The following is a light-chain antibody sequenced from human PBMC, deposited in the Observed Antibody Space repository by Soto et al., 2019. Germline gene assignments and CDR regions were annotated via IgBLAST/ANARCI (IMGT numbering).Light chain of an antibody. CDR3: QSYDSSLEV. V-gene: IGLV1-40*01. J-gene: IGLJ2*01. Sequence: QSVLTQPPSVSGAPGQRVTISCTGSSSNIGAGYDVHWYQQLPGTAPKLLIYGNSNRPSGVPDRFSGSKSGTSASLAITGRQAEDEADYYCQSYDSSLEVFGGGTQLTVL. CDR1: SSNIGAGYD. CDR2: GNS.